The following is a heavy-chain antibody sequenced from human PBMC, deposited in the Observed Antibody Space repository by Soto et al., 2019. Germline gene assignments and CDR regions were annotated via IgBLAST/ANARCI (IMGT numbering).Heavy chain of an antibody. CDR1: GGSFSGYY. CDR2: INHSGST. J-gene: IGHJ6*03. D-gene: IGHD3-3*01. Sequence: SETLSLTCAVYGGSFSGYYWSWIRQPPGKGLEWIGEINHSGSTNYNPSLKSRVTISVDTSKNQFSLKLSSVTAADTAVYYCARTRFDYDFWSGSPNYYYYYYMDVWGKGTTVTVSS. V-gene: IGHV4-34*01. CDR3: ARTRFDYDFWSGSPNYYYYYYMDV.